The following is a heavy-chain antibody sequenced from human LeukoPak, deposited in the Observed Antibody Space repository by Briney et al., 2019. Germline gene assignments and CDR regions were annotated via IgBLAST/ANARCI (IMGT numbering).Heavy chain of an antibody. CDR1: GFTFSSYA. CDR2: ISSNGGST. V-gene: IGHV3-64*01. J-gene: IGHJ4*02. Sequence: GGSLRLSCAASGFTFSSYAMHWVRQAPGKGLEYVSAISSNGGSTYYANSVKGRFTISRDNSKNTLYLQMGSLRAEDMAVYYCARGGYSYGNPFDYWGQGTLDTVSS. CDR3: ARGGYSYGNPFDY. D-gene: IGHD5-18*01.